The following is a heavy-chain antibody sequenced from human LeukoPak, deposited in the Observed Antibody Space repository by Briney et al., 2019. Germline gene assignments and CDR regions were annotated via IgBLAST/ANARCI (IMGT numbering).Heavy chain of an antibody. CDR2: IRSSSSII. CDR3: ARNLYDFLTGFDS. CDR1: GSTFSTYS. Sequence: PGGSLRLSCAASGSTFSTYSMNWVRQSPGKGLEWVSYIRSSSSIIHYADSVKGRFTISRDNAKSSLYLQMNSLRDEDTAVYYCARNLYDFLTGFDSWGQGTLVTVSS. D-gene: IGHD3-9*01. J-gene: IGHJ4*02. V-gene: IGHV3-48*02.